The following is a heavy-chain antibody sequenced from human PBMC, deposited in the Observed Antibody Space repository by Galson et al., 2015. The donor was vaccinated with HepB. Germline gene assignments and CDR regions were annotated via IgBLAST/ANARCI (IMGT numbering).Heavy chain of an antibody. D-gene: IGHD2-2*01. CDR2: INVDKDIP. Sequence: SVKVSCKASGYTITSYAMNWVRLAPGQGLEWMGRINVDKDIPYYAQSFRGRLTITMDTSASTAFMELTSLTSEDTAIYYCTRRRVSGHPYQYYFDFCCQGTLVTSSS. CDR1: GYTITSYA. J-gene: IGHJ4*02. CDR3: TRRRVSGHPYQYYFDF. V-gene: IGHV1-3*01.